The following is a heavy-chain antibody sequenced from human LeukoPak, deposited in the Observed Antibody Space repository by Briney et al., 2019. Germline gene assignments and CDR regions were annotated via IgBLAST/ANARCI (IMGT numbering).Heavy chain of an antibody. D-gene: IGHD2-21*02. Sequence: GGSLRLSCAASGFIFSSYGMHWVRQAPGKGLEWVAVISYDGSNKYYADSVKGRFTISRDNSKNTLYLQMNSLRAEDTAVYYCARKDQLLFRAPNYYYYFMDVWGNGTTVTVSS. CDR1: GFIFSSYG. V-gene: IGHV3-30*03. CDR3: ARKDQLLFRAPNYYYYFMDV. J-gene: IGHJ6*03. CDR2: ISYDGSNK.